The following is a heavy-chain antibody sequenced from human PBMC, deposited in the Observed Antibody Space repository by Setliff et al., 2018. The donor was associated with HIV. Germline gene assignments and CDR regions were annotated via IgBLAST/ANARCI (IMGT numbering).Heavy chain of an antibody. CDR2: IHHGGTT. CDR3: ARDTNYGDNIWAFDM. D-gene: IGHD4-17*01. Sequence: SETLSLTCAVSGGSISSSNWWNWVRQPPGKGLEWIGEIHHGGTTNYNPSLKSRLSILLDKSNNQLSLKVTSVTAADTAVYYCARDTNYGDNIWAFDMWGQGTKVTVSS. J-gene: IGHJ3*02. CDR1: GGSISSSNW. V-gene: IGHV4-4*02.